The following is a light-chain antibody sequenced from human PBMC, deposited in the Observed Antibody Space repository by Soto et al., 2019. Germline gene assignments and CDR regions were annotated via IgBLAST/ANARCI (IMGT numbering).Light chain of an antibody. CDR2: DVN. Sequence: QSALTQPRSVSGSPGQSVTISCTGTSTSVGGYDYVSWYQQHPGQVPKLILYDVNKRPSGVPDRFSGSKSGNTASLIISGLQADDEADYYCCSYAGSYSWVFGGGTKVTVL. CDR1: STSVGGYDY. V-gene: IGLV2-11*01. J-gene: IGLJ3*02. CDR3: CSYAGSYSWV.